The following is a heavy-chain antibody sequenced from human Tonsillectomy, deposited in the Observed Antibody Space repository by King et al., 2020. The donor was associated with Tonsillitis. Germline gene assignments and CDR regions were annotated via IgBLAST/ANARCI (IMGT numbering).Heavy chain of an antibody. Sequence: VQLVESGGGLVQPGGSLRLSCAASGFTFSSYAMTWVRQAPGKGLEWVSGISGGADSTYYADSVKGRFTISRDNSKNTLYLQMNSLRAEDTAVYYCAKDARYFDWLGLDGMDVWGQGTTVTVSS. V-gene: IGHV3-23*04. J-gene: IGHJ6*02. CDR1: GFTFSSYA. D-gene: IGHD3-9*01. CDR3: AKDARYFDWLGLDGMDV. CDR2: ISGGADST.